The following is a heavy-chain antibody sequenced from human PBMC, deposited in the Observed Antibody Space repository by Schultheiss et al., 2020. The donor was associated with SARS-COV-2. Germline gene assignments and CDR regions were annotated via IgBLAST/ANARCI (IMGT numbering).Heavy chain of an antibody. J-gene: IGHJ6*02. V-gene: IGHV1-2*02. D-gene: IGHD4-17*01. Sequence: ASVKVSCKASGYTFTGYYMHWVRQAPGQGLEWMGWINPNSGGTNYAQKFQGRVTMTRDTSITTAYMELSRLTPDDTAVYYCARGVLLSDYPLLDLWGQGTTVTVSS. CDR1: GYTFTGYY. CDR3: ARGVLLSDYPLLDL. CDR2: INPNSGGT.